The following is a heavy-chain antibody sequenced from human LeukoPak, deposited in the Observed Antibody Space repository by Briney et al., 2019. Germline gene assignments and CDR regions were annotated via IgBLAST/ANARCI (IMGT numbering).Heavy chain of an antibody. CDR1: GFTFSSYA. J-gene: IGHJ5*02. Sequence: GGSLRLSCAASGFTFSSYAMSWVRQAPGKGLECVSSLSGSGGSSHYADSVKGQFTISRDNSKNTLYLKMNSLRGEDTAVYYCAKSPHVQVLVYYLDPWGQGTLVTVSS. D-gene: IGHD3-22*01. CDR3: AKSPHVQVLVYYLDP. CDR2: LSGSGGSS. V-gene: IGHV3-23*01.